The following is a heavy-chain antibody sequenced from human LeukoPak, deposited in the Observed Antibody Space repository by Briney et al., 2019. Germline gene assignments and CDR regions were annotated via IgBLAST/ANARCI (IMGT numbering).Heavy chain of an antibody. CDR3: ASHYDILTGSGSDY. CDR1: GGSISSGDYY. V-gene: IGHV4-30-4*01. D-gene: IGHD3-9*01. J-gene: IGHJ4*02. Sequence: SETLSLTCTVSGGSISSGDYYWSWVRQPPGKGLEWIVYIYYSGSTYYNPSLKSRVTISVDTSKNQFSLKLSSVTAADTAVYYCASHYDILTGSGSDYWGQGTLVTVSS. CDR2: IYYSGST.